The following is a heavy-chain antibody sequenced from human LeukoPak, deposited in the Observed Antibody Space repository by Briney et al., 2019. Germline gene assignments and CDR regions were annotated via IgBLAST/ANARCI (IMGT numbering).Heavy chain of an antibody. Sequence: SETLSLTGGVSGGSISGTNWWSWVRQPPGQGLEWIGEISLAGQTNYNPSLNGRVTMSLDKSSNQLSLHLTSVTAADTATYFCSRESGPFCPFGYWGQGTLVIVSS. CDR3: SRESGPFCPFGY. D-gene: IGHD1-26*01. CDR1: GGSISGTNW. V-gene: IGHV4/OR15-8*02. J-gene: IGHJ4*02. CDR2: ISLAGQT.